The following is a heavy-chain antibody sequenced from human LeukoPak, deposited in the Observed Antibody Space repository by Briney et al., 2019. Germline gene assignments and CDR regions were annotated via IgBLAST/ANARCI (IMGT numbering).Heavy chain of an antibody. CDR1: GFTVSSNY. Sequence: GGSLRLSCAASGFTVSSNYMSWVRQAPGKGLEWVSVIYSGGSTYYADSVKGRFTISRDNSKNTLYLQMNSLRAEDTAVYYCARDSGYSSSWAFDYWGQGTLVTVSS. J-gene: IGHJ4*02. CDR2: IYSGGST. D-gene: IGHD6-13*01. CDR3: ARDSGYSSSWAFDY. V-gene: IGHV3-66*01.